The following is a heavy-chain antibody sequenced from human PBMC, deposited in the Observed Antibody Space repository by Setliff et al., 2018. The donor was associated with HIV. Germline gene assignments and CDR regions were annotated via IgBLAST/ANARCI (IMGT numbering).Heavy chain of an antibody. V-gene: IGHV3-48*04. CDR2: ISSSSDII. Sequence: GGSLRLSCAASGFTFSSYGLNWVRPAPGKGLEWVAYISSSSDIIQYAYSVKGPFTISRDNAENALYLQMSGRRVEDTAVYYCARDLDYDDDWGQGTLVTVSS. CDR1: GFTFSSYG. D-gene: IGHD3-16*01. CDR3: ARDLDYDDD. J-gene: IGHJ4*02.